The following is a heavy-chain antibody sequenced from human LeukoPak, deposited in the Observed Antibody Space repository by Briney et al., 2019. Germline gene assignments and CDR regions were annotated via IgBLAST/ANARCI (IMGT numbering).Heavy chain of an antibody. J-gene: IGHJ6*02. Sequence: GGSLTLLCAPSGLTFSSYSMNCVRHARGKGLEWVSSISSSSSYIYYADSVKGRFTISRDNDKNSLYLQMNSLRAEDTAVYYCARYGMDVWGQGTTVTVSS. CDR3: ARYGMDV. CDR2: ISSSSSYI. V-gene: IGHV3-21*01. CDR1: GLTFSSYS.